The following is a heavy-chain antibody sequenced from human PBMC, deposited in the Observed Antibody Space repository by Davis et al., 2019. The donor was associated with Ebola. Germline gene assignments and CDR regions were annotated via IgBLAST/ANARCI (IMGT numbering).Heavy chain of an antibody. Sequence: GGSLRLSCVDSGFMFSTYVMSWVRQAPGKGLEWVSTLGTSADTYYADSVKGRFTISRDNSKNTLYLQMNGLRVEDTAVYYCATTPQYSSGQNKPFDYWGQGTLVTVSS. CDR3: ATTPQYSSGQNKPFDY. CDR2: LGTSADT. V-gene: IGHV3-23*01. CDR1: GFMFSTYV. J-gene: IGHJ4*02. D-gene: IGHD6-19*01.